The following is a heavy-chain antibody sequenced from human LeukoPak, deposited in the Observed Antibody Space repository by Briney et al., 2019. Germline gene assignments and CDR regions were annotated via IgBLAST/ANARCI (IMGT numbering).Heavy chain of an antibody. Sequence: SETLSLTCTVSGGSISSYYWSWIRQPAGKGLEWIGRIYTSGSTTYNPSLKSRVTMSVDTSNNFFSLRLRSVTAADTAVYFCARGRVSSSTWYSTYYYFFYMDFWGKGTTVTVSS. CDR1: GGSISSYY. V-gene: IGHV4-4*07. CDR3: ARGRVSSSTWYSTYYYFFYMDF. D-gene: IGHD4-11*01. CDR2: IYTSGST. J-gene: IGHJ6*03.